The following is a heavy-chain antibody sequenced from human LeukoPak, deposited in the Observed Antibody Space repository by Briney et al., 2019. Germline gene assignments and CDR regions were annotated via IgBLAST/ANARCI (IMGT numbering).Heavy chain of an antibody. CDR3: ARGAHLRDTAMGFDY. Sequence: SETLSLTCAVYGGSFSGYYWNWIRQPPGKGLEWIGEINHSGSTSYNPSLKSRVTVSVDTSKNQFSLKLTSVTAADTAVYYCARGAHLRDTAMGFDYWGQGTLVTVSS. J-gene: IGHJ4*02. CDR1: GGSFSGYY. D-gene: IGHD5-18*01. V-gene: IGHV4-34*01. CDR2: INHSGST.